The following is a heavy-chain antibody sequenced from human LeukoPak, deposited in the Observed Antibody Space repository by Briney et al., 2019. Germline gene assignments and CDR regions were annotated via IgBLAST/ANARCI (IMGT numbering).Heavy chain of an antibody. V-gene: IGHV3-21*01. CDR3: ARGGAMVSPDY. J-gene: IGHJ4*02. Sequence: GGSLRLSCAASGFTFSSYSMNWVRQAPGKGLEWVSSISSSSSYIYYADSVKGRFTISRDNTKNSLYLQMNSLRAEDTAVYYCARGGAMVSPDYWGQGTLVTVSS. CDR1: GFTFSSYS. D-gene: IGHD5-18*01. CDR2: ISSSSSYI.